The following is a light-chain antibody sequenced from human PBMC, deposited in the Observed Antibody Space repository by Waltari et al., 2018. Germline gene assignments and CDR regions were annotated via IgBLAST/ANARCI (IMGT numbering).Light chain of an antibody. Sequence: QSALSQPASVSGSPGQSITISCTGASSDVGGHDYVSWYQQHPGKAPTLIIRDVNTRPSGVSNRFSGSKSGNTASLTISGLQAEDEADYYCSSYSTSSSLILFGEGTKVTVL. CDR1: SSDVGGHDY. CDR2: DVN. V-gene: IGLV2-14*03. CDR3: SSYSTSSSLIL. J-gene: IGLJ2*01.